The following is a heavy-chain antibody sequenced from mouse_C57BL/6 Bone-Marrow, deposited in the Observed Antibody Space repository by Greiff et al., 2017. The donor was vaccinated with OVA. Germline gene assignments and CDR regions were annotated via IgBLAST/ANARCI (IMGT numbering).Heavy chain of an antibody. J-gene: IGHJ1*03. V-gene: IGHV5-2*01. Sequence: EVKLVESGGGLVQPGESLKLSCESNEYEFPSHDMSWVRKTPEKRLELVAAINSDGGSTYYPDTMERRFIISRDNTKKTLYLQMSSLRSEDTALYYCARQIVTTFDWYFDVWGTGTTVTVSS. CDR2: INSDGGST. CDR1: EYEFPSHD. CDR3: ARQIVTTFDWYFDV. D-gene: IGHD2-5*01.